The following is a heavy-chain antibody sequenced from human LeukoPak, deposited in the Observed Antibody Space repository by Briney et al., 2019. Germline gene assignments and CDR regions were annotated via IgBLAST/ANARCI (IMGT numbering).Heavy chain of an antibody. J-gene: IGHJ4*02. V-gene: IGHV3-33*01. Sequence: GGSLRLSCATSGLIFGGYGMHWVRQAPGKGLEWVAVIWYDGSKTYYADSVKGRFTISKDNSKNTLNLEMNSLRVEDTAVYYCARWKGAPEYYFDYWGQGTLVTVSS. CDR3: ARWKGAPEYYFDY. D-gene: IGHD1-26*01. CDR2: IWYDGSKT. CDR1: GLIFGGYG.